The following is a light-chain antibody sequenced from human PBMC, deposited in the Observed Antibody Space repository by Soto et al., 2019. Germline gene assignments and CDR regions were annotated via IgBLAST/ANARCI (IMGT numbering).Light chain of an antibody. V-gene: IGKV1-5*01. Sequence: DIQMTQSPSTLSASVGDRVTITCRASQSISSWLAWYQPKPGKAPKLLIYDASILESGVPSRFSGTGSGTEFTLTISSLQPDDFATYCCQQYNSYSRYTFGQGTKLEIK. CDR2: DAS. J-gene: IGKJ2*01. CDR1: QSISSW. CDR3: QQYNSYSRYT.